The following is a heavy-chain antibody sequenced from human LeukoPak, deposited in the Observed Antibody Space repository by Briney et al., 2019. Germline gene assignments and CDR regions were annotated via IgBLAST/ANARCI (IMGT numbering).Heavy chain of an antibody. CDR2: ISWNSGSI. CDR3: AKGEGYDFWSGYYFGY. Sequence: GGSLRLSCVASGFTFRSNGMSWVRQAPGKGLEWVSGISWNSGSIGYADSVKGRFTISRDNAKNSLYLQMNSLRAEDTALYYCAKGEGYDFWSGYYFGYWGQGTLVTVSS. V-gene: IGHV3-9*01. D-gene: IGHD3-3*01. CDR1: GFTFRSNG. J-gene: IGHJ4*02.